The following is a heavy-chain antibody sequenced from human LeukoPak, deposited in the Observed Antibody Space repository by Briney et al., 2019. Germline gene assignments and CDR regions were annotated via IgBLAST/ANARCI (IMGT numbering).Heavy chain of an antibody. CDR3: ARLIWGQYFDF. J-gene: IGHJ4*01. CDR2: IYYSGST. D-gene: IGHD3-16*01. CDR1: GGSISSSSYY. V-gene: IGHV4-39*01. Sequence: PSETLSLTCTVSGGSISSSSYYWGWIRQPPGKGLEWIGSIYYSGSTYYNPSLKSRVTISVDTSKNQFSLKLSSVTAADTALYFCARLIWGQYFDFWGHGTQVTVSP.